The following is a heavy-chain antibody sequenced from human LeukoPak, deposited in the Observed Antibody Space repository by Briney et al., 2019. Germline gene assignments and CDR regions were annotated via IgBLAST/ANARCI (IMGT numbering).Heavy chain of an antibody. CDR2: ISSSSSTI. D-gene: IGHD6-13*01. Sequence: GGSLRLSCAASGFTFSSYSMNWVRQAPGKGLEWVSYISSSSSTIYYADSVKGRFTISRDNAKNSLYLQMNSLRAEDTAVYYCARESSSSWFDYWGQGTLVTVSS. J-gene: IGHJ4*02. CDR1: GFTFSSYS. CDR3: ARESSSSWFDY. V-gene: IGHV3-48*04.